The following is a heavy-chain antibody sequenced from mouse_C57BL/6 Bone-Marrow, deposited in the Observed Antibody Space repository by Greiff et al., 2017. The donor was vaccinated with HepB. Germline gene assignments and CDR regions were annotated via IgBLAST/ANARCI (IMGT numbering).Heavy chain of an antibody. CDR3: ARGGWLLREGFFDY. V-gene: IGHV3-6*01. CDR2: ISYDGSN. J-gene: IGHJ2*01. D-gene: IGHD2-3*01. CDR1: GYSITSGYY. Sequence: DVQLQESGPGLVKPSQSLSLTCSVTGYSITSGYYWNWIRQFPGNKLEWMGYISYDGSNNYNPSLKNRISITRDTSKNQFFLKLNSVTTEDTATYYCARGGWLLREGFFDYWGQGTTLTVSS.